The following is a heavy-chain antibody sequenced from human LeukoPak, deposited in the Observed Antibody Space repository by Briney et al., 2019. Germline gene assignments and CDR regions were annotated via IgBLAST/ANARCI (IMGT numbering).Heavy chain of an antibody. D-gene: IGHD5-18*01. J-gene: IGHJ4*02. Sequence: SETLSLTCTVSGGSISSGGYYWSWIRQHPGKGLEWIGYVYYSGSTYYNPSLKSRVTISVDTSKNQFSLKLSSVTAADTAVYYCARDRGDPHTRGGGCSYGFDYWGQGTLVTVSS. V-gene: IGHV4-31*03. CDR3: ARDRGDPHTRGGGCSYGFDY. CDR2: VYYSGST. CDR1: GGSISSGGYY.